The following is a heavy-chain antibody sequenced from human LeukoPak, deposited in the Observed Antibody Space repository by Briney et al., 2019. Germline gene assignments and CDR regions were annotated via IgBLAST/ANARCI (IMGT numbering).Heavy chain of an antibody. D-gene: IGHD6-13*01. CDR1: GGSNSSSSYY. V-gene: IGHV4-39*07. Sequence: SETLSLTCTVSGGSNSSSSYYWGWIRQPPGKGLEWIGSIYYSGSTYYNPSLKSRVTISVDTSKNQFSLKLSSVTAADTAVYYCARDVGIAAAAPDYWGRGTLVTVSS. CDR3: ARDVGIAAAAPDY. J-gene: IGHJ4*02. CDR2: IYYSGST.